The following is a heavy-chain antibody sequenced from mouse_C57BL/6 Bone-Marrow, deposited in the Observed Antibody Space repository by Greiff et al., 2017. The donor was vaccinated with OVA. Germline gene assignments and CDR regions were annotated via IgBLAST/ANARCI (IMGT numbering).Heavy chain of an antibody. CDR1: GYTFTSYW. D-gene: IGHD1-1*01. Sequence: VQLQQPGAELVRPGSSVKLSCKASGYTFTSYWMHWVKQRPVQGLEWIGNIDPSDSETHYNQKFKDKATLTVDKSSSTAYMQLSSLTSEDSAVYYCARFPDYYGYAMYYWGQGTSVTVAS. CDR3: ARFPDYYGYAMYY. V-gene: IGHV1-52*01. CDR2: IDPSDSET. J-gene: IGHJ4*01.